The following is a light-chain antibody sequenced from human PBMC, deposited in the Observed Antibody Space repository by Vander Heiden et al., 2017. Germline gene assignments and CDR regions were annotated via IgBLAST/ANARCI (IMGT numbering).Light chain of an antibody. CDR2: WAS. Sequence: DIVMTQPPDSLAVSLGERDTLSCRSSQSVLFSSDNKNYLAWYQQRPGQPPKLLIYWASTRESGVPDRFSGSGSGTDFTLTINRLQAEDVGTYYCQHKDSFGQGTKLEIK. CDR1: QSVLFSSDNKNY. CDR3: QHKDS. V-gene: IGKV4-1*01. J-gene: IGKJ2*01.